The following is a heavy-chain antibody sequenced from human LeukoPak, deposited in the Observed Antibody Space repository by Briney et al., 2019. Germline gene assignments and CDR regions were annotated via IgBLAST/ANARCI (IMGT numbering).Heavy chain of an antibody. D-gene: IGHD4-23*01. CDR3: ARQGYGGNSGITLLDFDY. J-gene: IGHJ4*02. Sequence: SETLSLTCGVSGVSITSVTYYWGWIRQPPGKGLEWIGSIYYSGSTYYNPSLKSRVSISVDTSKNQFSLKLSSVTAADTAVYYCARQGYGGNSGITLLDFDYWGQGALVTVSS. V-gene: IGHV4-39*01. CDR1: GVSITSVTYY. CDR2: IYYSGST.